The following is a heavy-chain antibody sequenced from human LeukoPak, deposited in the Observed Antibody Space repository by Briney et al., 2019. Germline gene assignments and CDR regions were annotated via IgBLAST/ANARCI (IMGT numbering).Heavy chain of an antibody. CDR3: VKDNPLDY. V-gene: IGHV3-30*02. D-gene: IGHD1-14*01. J-gene: IGHJ4*02. Sequence: GGSLRLSCGASGFAFSNYGMLWVRQAPGKGLDWVAFIRYDGNNKLYADSVKGRFTISRDNSKNTLYLHINSLRAEDTAVYYCVKDNPLDYWGQGTLVIVSS. CDR2: IRYDGNNK. CDR1: GFAFSNYG.